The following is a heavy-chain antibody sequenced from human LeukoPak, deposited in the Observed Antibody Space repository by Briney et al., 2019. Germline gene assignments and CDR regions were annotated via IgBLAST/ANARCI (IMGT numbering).Heavy chain of an antibody. V-gene: IGHV3-23*01. Sequence: PGGSLRLSCAASGFTFSSYAMSWVRQAPGKGLEWVSAISGSGDYTYYADSVKGRFTISRDNSKNTPYLQLNSLRAEDTAVYYCAKLPDSGWFSVDYWGQGTLVTVSS. CDR2: ISGSGDYT. CDR3: AKLPDSGWFSVDY. CDR1: GFTFSSYA. D-gene: IGHD6-19*01. J-gene: IGHJ4*02.